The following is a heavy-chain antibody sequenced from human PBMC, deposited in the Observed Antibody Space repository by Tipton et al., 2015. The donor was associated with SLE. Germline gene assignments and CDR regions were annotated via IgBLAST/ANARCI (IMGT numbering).Heavy chain of an antibody. CDR1: GFTFSSNA. CDR3: AKDPLYCTGCVCGDY. Sequence: GSLRLSCAASGFTFSSNAMSWVRQDPGKGLEWVSAISGSAGSTYYADSVKGRFTISRDNSKNTLYLQMNSLRAEDTAVYYCAKDPLYCTGCVCGDYWGQGSLVTVPS. V-gene: IGHV3-23*01. D-gene: IGHD2-8*02. J-gene: IGHJ4*02. CDR2: ISGSAGST.